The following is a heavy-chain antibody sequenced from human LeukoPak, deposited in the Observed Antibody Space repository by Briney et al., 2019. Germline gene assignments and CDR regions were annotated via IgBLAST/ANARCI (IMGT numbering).Heavy chain of an antibody. J-gene: IGHJ1*01. D-gene: IGHD5-24*01. CDR1: GFTFSNYA. CDR3: TIVAITKSLYH. V-gene: IGHV3-23*01. Sequence: GGSLRLSCAASGFTFSNYAMTWVRQPPGRGPEWVSAISSGGGTTYYADSVKGRFTISRDNSKNTMYLQMNSLRAEDTAVYYCTIVAITKSLYHWGQGTLVTVSS. CDR2: ISSGGGTT.